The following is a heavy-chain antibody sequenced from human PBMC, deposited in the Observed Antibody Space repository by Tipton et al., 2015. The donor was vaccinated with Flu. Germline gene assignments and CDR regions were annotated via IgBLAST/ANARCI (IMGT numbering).Heavy chain of an antibody. D-gene: IGHD4-23*01. V-gene: IGHV4-59*01. Sequence: TLSLTCTVSGGSIRSYYRSWIRQPPGKGLEWISYTFDSGTTHYNPSLKSRLSISVDTSKNQFSLGMNSVTAADTAVYFCARSGDVQYGDNSVGYFDNWGQGTLVSVSS. J-gene: IGHJ4*02. CDR3: ARSGDVQYGDNSVGYFDN. CDR2: TFDSGTT. CDR1: GGSIRSYY.